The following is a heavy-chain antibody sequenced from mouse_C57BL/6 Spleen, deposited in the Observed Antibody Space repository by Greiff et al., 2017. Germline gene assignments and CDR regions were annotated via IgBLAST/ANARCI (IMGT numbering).Heavy chain of an antibody. D-gene: IGHD2-4*01. V-gene: IGHV1-31*01. J-gene: IGHJ3*01. CDR1: GYSFTGYY. CDR2: IYPYNGVS. Sequence: EVQLQQSGPELVKPGASVKISCKASGYSFTGYYMHWVKQSHGNILDWIGYIYPYNGVSSYNQKFKGKATLTVDKSSSTAYMDRRSLTSEDSAVDYCARSNDYDGFAYWGQGTLVTVSA. CDR3: ARSNDYDGFAY.